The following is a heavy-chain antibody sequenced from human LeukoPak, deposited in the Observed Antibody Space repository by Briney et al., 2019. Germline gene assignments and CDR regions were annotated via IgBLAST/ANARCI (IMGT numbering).Heavy chain of an antibody. CDR1: GFTFSTCA. CDR2: ISGSGDTT. CDR3: AKYLVGATRSFDY. D-gene: IGHD1-26*01. Sequence: GGSLRLSCAASGFTFSTCAMSWVRQAPGKGLEWVSSISGSGDTTYYAGSVTGRFTISRDNSKNILYLQMNSLRAEDTAVFYCAKYLVGATRSFDYWGQGTLLTVPS. V-gene: IGHV3-23*01. J-gene: IGHJ4*02.